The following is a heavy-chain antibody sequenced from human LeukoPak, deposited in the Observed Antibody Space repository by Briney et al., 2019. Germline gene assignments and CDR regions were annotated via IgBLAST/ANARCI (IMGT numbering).Heavy chain of an antibody. J-gene: IGHJ6*03. CDR2: IYYSGST. Sequence: SETLSLTCTVSGGSISSYYWSWIRQPPGKGLEWIGYIYYSGSTNYNPSLKSRLILSVDTSKNQFSLKLISVTAADTAVYFCARTTAYYDYYMDVWGKGTTVTVSS. V-gene: IGHV4-59*01. D-gene: IGHD4-17*01. CDR1: GGSISSYY. CDR3: ARTTAYYDYYMDV.